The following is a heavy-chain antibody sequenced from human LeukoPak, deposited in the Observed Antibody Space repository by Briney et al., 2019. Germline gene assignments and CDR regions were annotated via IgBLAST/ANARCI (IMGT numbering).Heavy chain of an antibody. J-gene: IGHJ2*01. Sequence: SETLSLTCTVSGGSISSYYWSWIRQPPGKGLEWIGYIYYSGSTNYNPSLKSRVTISVGTSKNQFSLKLSSVTAADTAVYYCARVLVAGKSYWYFDLWGRGTLVTVSS. CDR2: IYYSGST. D-gene: IGHD6-19*01. V-gene: IGHV4-59*01. CDR1: GGSISSYY. CDR3: ARVLVAGKSYWYFDL.